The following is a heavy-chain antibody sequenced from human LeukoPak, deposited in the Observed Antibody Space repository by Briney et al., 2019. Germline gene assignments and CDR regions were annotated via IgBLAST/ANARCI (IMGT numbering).Heavy chain of an antibody. V-gene: IGHV1-2*02. J-gene: IGHJ4*02. D-gene: IGHD3-9*01. CDR1: GFTFTGYY. CDR3: ARDLKFYDTLTGYYIPSFDY. CDR2: INPNSGGT. Sequence: ASVKVSCKASGFTFTGYYMHWVRQAPGQGLEWMGWINPNSGGTNYAQKFQSRVTMTRDTPISTAYMELSSLRSDDTAVYYCARDLKFYDTLTGYYIPSFDYWGQGTLVTVSS.